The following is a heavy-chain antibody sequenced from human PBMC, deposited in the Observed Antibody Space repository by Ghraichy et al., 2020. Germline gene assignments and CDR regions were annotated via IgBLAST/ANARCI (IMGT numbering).Heavy chain of an antibody. Sequence: GGSLRLSCAASGFTVSSNYMSWVRQAPGKGLEWVSVIYSGGSPYYADSVKGRFTISRDNSKNTLYLQLNSLRAEDTAVYYCARDLRYGVAGPRGNSYYYYGMDVWGQGTTVTVSS. V-gene: IGHV3-66*01. CDR3: ARDLRYGVAGPRGNSYYYYGMDV. CDR2: IYSGGSP. J-gene: IGHJ6*02. D-gene: IGHD6-19*01. CDR1: GFTVSSNY.